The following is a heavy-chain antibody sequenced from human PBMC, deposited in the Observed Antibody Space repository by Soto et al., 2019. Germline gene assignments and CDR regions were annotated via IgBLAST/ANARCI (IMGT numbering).Heavy chain of an antibody. Sequence: QVQLVQSGAEVKEPGDSVRVSCEASGYTFTAYYIHWVRQAPGQGLEWMGWINPKFGDTTYAQDCQGRVSMTRDMTISKVYTQLSKHTSDDTAIYYYARNVDYYYAPGNGYGHGYWGQETRVTVFS. CDR1: GYTFTAYY. J-gene: IGHJ4*03. V-gene: IGHV1-2*02. CDR3: ARNVDYYYAPGNGYGHGY. D-gene: IGHD5-12*01. CDR2: INPKFGDT.